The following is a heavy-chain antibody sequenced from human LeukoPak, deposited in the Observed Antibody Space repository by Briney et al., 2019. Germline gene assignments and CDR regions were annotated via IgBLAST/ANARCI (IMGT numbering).Heavy chain of an antibody. Sequence: GRSLRLSCAASGFTFSSYAMHWVRQAPGKGLEWVAVISYDGSNKYYADSVKGRFTISRDNSKNTLYLQMNSLRAEDTAVYYCAKENYDSSGFYYYYYYGMDVWGQGTTVTVSS. J-gene: IGHJ6*02. CDR3: AKENYDSSGFYYYYYYGMDV. V-gene: IGHV3-30-3*01. CDR1: GFTFSSYA. CDR2: ISYDGSNK. D-gene: IGHD3-22*01.